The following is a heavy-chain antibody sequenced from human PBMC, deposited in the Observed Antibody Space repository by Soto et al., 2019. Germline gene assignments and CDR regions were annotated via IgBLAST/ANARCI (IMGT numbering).Heavy chain of an antibody. CDR2: INHSGST. Sequence: SETLSLTCAVYGGSFSGYYWSWIRQPPGKGLEWIGEINHSGSTNYNPSLKSRVTISVDTSKNQFSLKLSSVTAADTAVYYCATRRVLRYFDWLLSWGKGTTVTVSS. CDR1: GGSFSGYY. J-gene: IGHJ6*04. V-gene: IGHV4-34*01. D-gene: IGHD3-9*01. CDR3: ATRRVLRYFDWLLS.